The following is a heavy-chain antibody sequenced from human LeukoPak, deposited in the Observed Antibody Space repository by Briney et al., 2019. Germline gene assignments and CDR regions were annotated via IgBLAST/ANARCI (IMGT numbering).Heavy chain of an antibody. V-gene: IGHV4-34*01. J-gene: IGHJ5*02. D-gene: IGHD2-2*01. Sequence: SETLSLTCAVYGGSFSGYYWSWIRQPPGKGLEWIGEINHSGSTNYNPSLKSRVAISVDTSKNQFSLKLSSVTAADTAVYYCAREETNCSSTSCYSGWFDPWGQGTLVTVSS. CDR1: GGSFSGYY. CDR3: AREETNCSSTSCYSGWFDP. CDR2: INHSGST.